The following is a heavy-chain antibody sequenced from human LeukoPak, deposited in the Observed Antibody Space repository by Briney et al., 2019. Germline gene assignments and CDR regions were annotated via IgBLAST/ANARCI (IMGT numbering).Heavy chain of an antibody. Sequence: PGGSLRLSSAASGFTFSSYDMHWVPQAPGKSLEWVSAIGTAGDTYYPGSVKGRFTISRENAKNPLYLQMNSLRAGDTAVYYCASSSGREALVYWGQGTLVTVSS. CDR2: IGTAGDT. CDR3: ASSSGREALVY. CDR1: GFTFSSYD. D-gene: IGHD6-19*01. V-gene: IGHV3-13*01. J-gene: IGHJ4*02.